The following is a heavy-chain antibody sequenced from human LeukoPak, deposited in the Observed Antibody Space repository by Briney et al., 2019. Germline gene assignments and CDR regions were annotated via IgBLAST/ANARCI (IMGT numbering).Heavy chain of an antibody. D-gene: IGHD3-10*01. CDR2: ISYDGSNK. V-gene: IGHV3-30-3*01. Sequence: PGRSLRLSCAASGFTFSSYAMHWVRQAPGKGLEWGTVISYDGSNKYYADSVKGRFTISRDNSKNTLSLHMNSLRAEDTAVYYCARDETRYYGSGSSPPAYYYYYGMDVWGQGTTVTVSS. CDR3: ARDETRYYGSGSSPPAYYYYYGMDV. J-gene: IGHJ6*02. CDR1: GFTFSSYA.